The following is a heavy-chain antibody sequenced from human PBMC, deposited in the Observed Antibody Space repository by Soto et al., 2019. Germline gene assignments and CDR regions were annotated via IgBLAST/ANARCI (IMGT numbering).Heavy chain of an antibody. J-gene: IGHJ5*02. V-gene: IGHV5-51*01. CDR2: IYPGDSDT. CDR1: GYSFTSYW. CDR3: ARQVPPGYCSSTSCPESWFDP. Sequence: GESLKISCKGSGYSFTSYWIGWVRQMPGKGLEWMGIIYPGDSDTRYSPSFQGQVTISADKSISTAYLQWSSLKASDTAMYYCARQVPPGYCSSTSCPESWFDPWGQGTLVTVSS. D-gene: IGHD2-2*01.